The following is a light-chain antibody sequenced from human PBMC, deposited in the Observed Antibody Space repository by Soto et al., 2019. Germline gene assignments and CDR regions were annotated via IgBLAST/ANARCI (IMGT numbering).Light chain of an antibody. CDR1: SSNIGAGYE. CDR3: QSYDSSLSGYV. Sequence: QSVLTQPPSVSAAPGQRVTISCTGSSSNIGAGYEAHWYQQVPGTAPKLLIYENNNRPSGVPDRFSGSKSGTSASLGITGLQAEDDAEYYCQSYDSSLSGYVFGTGTKLTVL. V-gene: IGLV1-40*01. J-gene: IGLJ1*01. CDR2: ENN.